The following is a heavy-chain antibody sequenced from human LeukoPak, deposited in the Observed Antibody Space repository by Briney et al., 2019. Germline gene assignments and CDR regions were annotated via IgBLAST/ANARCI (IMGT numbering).Heavy chain of an antibody. CDR2: IIPIFGTA. V-gene: IGHV1-69*13. CDR3: ARAPVTIFGVVIKDGWFDP. J-gene: IGHJ5*02. CDR1: VGTFSSYA. D-gene: IGHD3-3*01. Sequence: SVKVSCKASVGTFSSYAISWVRQAPGQGLEWMGGIIPIFGTANYAQKFQGRVTITADESTSTAYMELSSLRSEETAVYYCARAPVTIFGVVIKDGWFDPWGQGTLVTVSS.